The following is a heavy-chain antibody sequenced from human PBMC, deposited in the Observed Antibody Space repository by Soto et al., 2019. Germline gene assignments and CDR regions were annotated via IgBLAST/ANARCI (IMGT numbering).Heavy chain of an antibody. D-gene: IGHD5-12*01. Sequence: SETLSLTCTVSGGSVTSGSYYWSWIRQPPGKGLEWIGYIYYSGSTNYNPSLKSRVTISVDTSKNQFSLKMSSVTAADTAVYYCARDGYERPHDAFDIWGQGTMVTVSS. CDR2: IYYSGST. CDR1: GGSVTSGSYY. V-gene: IGHV4-61*01. J-gene: IGHJ3*02. CDR3: ARDGYERPHDAFDI.